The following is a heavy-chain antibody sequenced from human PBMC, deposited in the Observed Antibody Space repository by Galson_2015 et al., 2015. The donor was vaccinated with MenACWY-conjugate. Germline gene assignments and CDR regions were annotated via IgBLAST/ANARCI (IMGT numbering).Heavy chain of an antibody. Sequence: SLRLSCAAPGFTFSSYAMSWVRQAPGKGLEWVSAISGSGGSTYYADSVKGRFTISRDNSKNTLYLQMNSLRAEDTAVYYCAKTFTSSWYVASVAGIGMFDYWGQGTLVTVSS. CDR1: GFTFSSYA. CDR2: ISGSGGST. CDR3: AKTFTSSWYVASVAGIGMFDY. V-gene: IGHV3-23*01. J-gene: IGHJ4*02. D-gene: IGHD6-13*01.